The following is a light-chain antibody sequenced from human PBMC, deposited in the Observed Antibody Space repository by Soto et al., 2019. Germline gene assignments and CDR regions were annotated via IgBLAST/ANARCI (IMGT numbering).Light chain of an antibody. J-gene: IGLJ1*01. CDR3: CSYAGSYTYG. CDR2: DGS. Sequence: QSALTQPRSVSGSPGQSVTISCTGTSSDVGGYNYVSWYQQHPGKAPKLMIYDGSKRPSGVPDRFSGSKSGNTASLTISGLQAEDEADYYCCSYAGSYTYGFGTGTKVTVL. CDR1: SSDVGGYNY. V-gene: IGLV2-11*01.